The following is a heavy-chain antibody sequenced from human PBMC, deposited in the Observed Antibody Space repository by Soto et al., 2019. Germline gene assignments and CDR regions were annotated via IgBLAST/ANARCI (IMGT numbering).Heavy chain of an antibody. J-gene: IGHJ5*02. D-gene: IGHD5-18*01. CDR2: IKQDGSEK. Sequence: EVQLVESGGGLVQPGGSLRLSCAASGFTFSNYCMSWVRQAPGKGLEWVANIKQDGSEKYYVDSVKGRFTISRDNAKNSLYLQMNSLRAEDTAVYYCARGYSYGYGDWFEPWGQGTLVTVSS. CDR3: ARGYSYGYGDWFEP. V-gene: IGHV3-7*05. CDR1: GFTFSNYC.